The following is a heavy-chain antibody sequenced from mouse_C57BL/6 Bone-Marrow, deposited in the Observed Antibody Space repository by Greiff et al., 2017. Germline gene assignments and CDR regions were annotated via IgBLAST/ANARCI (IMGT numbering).Heavy chain of an antibody. Sequence: QVQLQQPGAELVKPGASVKMSCKASGYTFTSYWITWVKQRPGQGLEWIGDIYPGSGSTNYNEKFKSKATLTVDTSSSTAYMQLSSLTSEDSAVYYCASLYYYGSSPWYFDVWGTGTTVTVSS. CDR3: ASLYYYGSSPWYFDV. J-gene: IGHJ1*03. V-gene: IGHV1-55*01. CDR1: GYTFTSYW. CDR2: IYPGSGST. D-gene: IGHD1-1*01.